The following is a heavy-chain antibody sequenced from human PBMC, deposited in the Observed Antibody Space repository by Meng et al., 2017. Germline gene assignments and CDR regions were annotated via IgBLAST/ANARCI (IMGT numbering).Heavy chain of an antibody. Sequence: QVELPEAGPGMVSPSGHLSLTGAGYGCSISSSNWLRWVRQAPGKGLEWIGEIYHSGSTNYNPSLKSRVTISVDKSKTQFSLKLSSVTAADTAVYYCARIGDWGSTRYFDYWGQGTLVTVSS. CDR3: ARIGDWGSTRYFDY. V-gene: IGHV4-4*02. J-gene: IGHJ4*02. CDR1: GCSISSSNW. CDR2: IYHSGST. D-gene: IGHD7-27*01.